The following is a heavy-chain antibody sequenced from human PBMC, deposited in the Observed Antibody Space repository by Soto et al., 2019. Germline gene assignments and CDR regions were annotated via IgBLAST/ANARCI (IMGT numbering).Heavy chain of an antibody. Sequence: QVQLQESGPGLVKPSQTLSLTCTVSGGSISSGDYYWSWIRQPPGKGLEWIGYIYYSGSTYYNPSPKGRVTISVDTSKDPFSLKLSSVSAADPALYFCAIYGGNSVYLDYWGQGTLVTVSS. J-gene: IGHJ4*02. D-gene: IGHD4-17*01. CDR2: IYYSGST. CDR1: GGSISSGDYY. V-gene: IGHV4-30-4*01. CDR3: AIYGGNSVYLDY.